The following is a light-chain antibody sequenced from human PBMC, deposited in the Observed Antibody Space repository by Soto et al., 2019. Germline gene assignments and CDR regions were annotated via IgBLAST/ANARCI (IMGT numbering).Light chain of an antibody. CDR1: SSDVGGYNY. CDR2: DVS. CDR3: SSFTSSGTRV. J-gene: IGLJ2*01. V-gene: IGLV2-14*01. Sequence: QPVLTQPASVSGSPGQSITISCTGTSSDVGGYNYVSWYQQHPGKAPKLMIYDVSNRPSGVSNRFSGSKSGNTASLTISGLQAEDEADYYCSSFTSSGTRVFGGGTKLTVL.